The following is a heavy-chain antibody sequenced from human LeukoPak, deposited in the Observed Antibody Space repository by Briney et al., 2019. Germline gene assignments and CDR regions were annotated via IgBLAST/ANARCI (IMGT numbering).Heavy chain of an antibody. V-gene: IGHV3-30*18. Sequence: GRSLRLSCAASGFTFSSYGMHWVRQAPGKGLEWVAVISYDGSNKYYADSVKGRFTISRDNSKNTLYLQMNSLRAEDTAVYYCAKDLAGITIFGVGPNDAFDIWGQGTMVTVSS. D-gene: IGHD3-3*01. J-gene: IGHJ3*02. CDR1: GFTFSSYG. CDR3: AKDLAGITIFGVGPNDAFDI. CDR2: ISYDGSNK.